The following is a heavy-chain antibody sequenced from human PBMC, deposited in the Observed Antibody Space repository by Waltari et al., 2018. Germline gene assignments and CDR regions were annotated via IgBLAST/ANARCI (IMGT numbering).Heavy chain of an antibody. D-gene: IGHD2-21*02. V-gene: IGHV3-23*01. CDR1: GFTCRNYA. CDR2: ITGSGGNT. Sequence: EVQLLESGGGLVQPGESLTLSCAASGFTCRNYARGWVRQAPGQGLDLVASITGSGGNTYYADSVKGRFAISRDNSKSILYLRMSSLRADDTAVYYCASGTADFSGDFEGYWGQGSLVTVSS. CDR3: ASGTADFSGDFEGY. J-gene: IGHJ4*02.